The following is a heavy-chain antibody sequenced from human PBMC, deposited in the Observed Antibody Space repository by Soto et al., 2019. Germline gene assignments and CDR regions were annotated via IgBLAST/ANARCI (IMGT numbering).Heavy chain of an antibody. V-gene: IGHV3-7*03. CDR1: GFTFSTYW. D-gene: IGHD3-10*01. CDR2: IKQDGSEK. CDR3: AKNKMEGVDYFDY. Sequence: EVQLVECGGGLVQPGGSLRLSCAASGFTFSTYWMSWVRQAPGKGLEWVANIKQDGSEKFYVDSVKGRFTISRDNAQNSLYLQMNSLRAEDTAVYFCAKNKMEGVDYFDYWGQGTLVTVSS. J-gene: IGHJ4*02.